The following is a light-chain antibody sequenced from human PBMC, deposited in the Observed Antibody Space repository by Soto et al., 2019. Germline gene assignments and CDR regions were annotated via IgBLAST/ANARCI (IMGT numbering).Light chain of an antibody. CDR2: KVS. CDR1: QSLVYSDGNTC. J-gene: IGKJ5*01. Sequence: DVVMTQAPLSPHVTLGQPASISCRSSQSLVYSDGNTCLDWFQQRPGQSPSSLIYKVSNRASGVPDRFSGSGSGTEFAPEISRVEAEDVAVYYGMRRTHWPAITVGEWKRLE. V-gene: IGKV2-30*01. CDR3: MRRTHWPAIT.